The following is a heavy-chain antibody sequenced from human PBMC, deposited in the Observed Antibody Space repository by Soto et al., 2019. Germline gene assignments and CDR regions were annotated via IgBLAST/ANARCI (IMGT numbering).Heavy chain of an antibody. Sequence: ASVKVSCKASGYTFTGYYMHWVRQAPGQGLEWMGWINPNSGGTNYAQKFQGWVTMTRDTSISAAYMELSRLRPDDTAVYYCARGDSYGYLVAFDIWGQGTMVTVSS. CDR1: GYTFTGYY. CDR2: INPNSGGT. V-gene: IGHV1-2*04. D-gene: IGHD5-18*01. CDR3: ARGDSYGYLVAFDI. J-gene: IGHJ3*02.